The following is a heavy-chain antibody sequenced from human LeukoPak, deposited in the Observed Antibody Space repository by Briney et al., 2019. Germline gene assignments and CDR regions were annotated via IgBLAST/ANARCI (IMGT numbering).Heavy chain of an antibody. J-gene: IGHJ4*02. CDR3: ANGYSSSWYGNAY. CDR2: ISYDGSNK. V-gene: IGHV3-30*18. CDR1: GFTFSSYG. Sequence: GGSLRLSCAASGFTFSSYGMHWVRQAPGKGLEWVAVISYDGSNKYYADSVKGRFTISRDNSKNTLYLQMNSLRAEDTAVYYCANGYSSSWYGNAYWGQGTLVTVSS. D-gene: IGHD6-13*01.